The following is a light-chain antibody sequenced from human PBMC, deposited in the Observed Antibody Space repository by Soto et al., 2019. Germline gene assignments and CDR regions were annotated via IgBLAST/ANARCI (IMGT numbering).Light chain of an antibody. J-gene: IGKJ4*01. Sequence: DIQMTQSPSSLSASVGDRVTITCQASQDINNYLNWYQQKPGKAPKLLIYEASNLETGVPSRFSGSGSWTDFTFTISSLQPEDIATYYCQQYDNLLTFGGGTKVEIK. CDR3: QQYDNLLT. CDR2: EAS. V-gene: IGKV1-33*01. CDR1: QDINNY.